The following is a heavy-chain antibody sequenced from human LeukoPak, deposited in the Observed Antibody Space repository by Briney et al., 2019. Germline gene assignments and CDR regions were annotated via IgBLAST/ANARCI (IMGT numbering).Heavy chain of an antibody. CDR3: ASGYCSSTSCYSYYYYGMDV. J-gene: IGHJ6*02. CDR1: GGSVGSGSYY. Sequence: SETLSLTCTVSGGSVGSGSYYWSWIRQPPGKGLGWIGYIYYSGSTNYNPSLKSRVTISVDTSKNQFSLKLSSVTAADTAVYYCASGYCSSTSCYSYYYYGMDVWGQGTTVTVSS. V-gene: IGHV4-61*01. CDR2: IYYSGST. D-gene: IGHD2-2*03.